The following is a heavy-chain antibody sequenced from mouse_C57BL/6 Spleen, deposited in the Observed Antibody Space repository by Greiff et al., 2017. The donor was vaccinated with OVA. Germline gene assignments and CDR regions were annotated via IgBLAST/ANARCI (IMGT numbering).Heavy chain of an antibody. CDR1: GYTFTDYE. Sequence: VKLVESGAELVRPGASVTLSCKASGYTFTDYEMHWVKQTPVHGLEWIGAIDPETGGTAYNQKFKGKAILTADKSSSTAYMELRSLTSEDSAVYYCTRFNYYGSSYVDYWGQGTTLTVSS. J-gene: IGHJ2*01. CDR3: TRFNYYGSSYVDY. D-gene: IGHD1-1*01. V-gene: IGHV1-15*01. CDR2: IDPETGGT.